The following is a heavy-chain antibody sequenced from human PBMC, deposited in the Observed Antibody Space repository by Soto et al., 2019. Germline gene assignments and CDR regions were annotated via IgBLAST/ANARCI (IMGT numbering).Heavy chain of an antibody. CDR1: GGTFSSYT. Sequence: QVQLVQSGAEVKKPGSSVKVSCKASGGTFSSYTISWVRQAPGQGLEWMGRIIPILGIANYAQKFQGRVTITADXXTXTXXKELSSLRSEDTAVYYCARSHTRVVVAAKDGYFDLWGRGTLVTVSS. CDR3: ARSHTRVVVAAKDGYFDL. D-gene: IGHD2-15*01. J-gene: IGHJ2*01. V-gene: IGHV1-69*02. CDR2: IIPILGIA.